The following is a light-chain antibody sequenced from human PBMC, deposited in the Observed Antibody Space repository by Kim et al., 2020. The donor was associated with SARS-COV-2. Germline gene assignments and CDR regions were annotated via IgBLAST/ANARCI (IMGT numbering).Light chain of an antibody. CDR3: QTWGTGMGV. V-gene: IGLV4-69*01. CDR1: SGHSSYA. Sequence: ASVKRTCTLSSGHSSYAIAWHQQQPEKGPRYLMKLNSDGSHSKGDGIPDRFSGSSSGAERYLTISSLQSEDEADYYCQTWGTGMGVFGGGTQLTVL. J-gene: IGLJ3*02. CDR2: LNSDGSH.